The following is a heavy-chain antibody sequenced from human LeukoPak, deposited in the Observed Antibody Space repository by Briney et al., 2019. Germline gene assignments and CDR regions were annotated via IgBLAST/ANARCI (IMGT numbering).Heavy chain of an antibody. J-gene: IGHJ4*02. Sequence: GGSLRLSCAASGFSVSSNYMTWVRQAPGKGLQWVSVIYSVSDTFYADSVKGRFTISRDNSKNTVSLQMNSLRADDTAVYYGARWGYDSSGSYWDNWGQGTLVTVSS. CDR3: ARWGYDSSGSYWDN. V-gene: IGHV3-53*01. CDR1: GFSVSSNY. CDR2: IYSVSDT. D-gene: IGHD3-22*01.